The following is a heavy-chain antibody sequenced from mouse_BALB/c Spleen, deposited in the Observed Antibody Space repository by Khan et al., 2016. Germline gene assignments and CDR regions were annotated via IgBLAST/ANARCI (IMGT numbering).Heavy chain of an antibody. CDR2: IGYSGST. CDR1: GYSITSDYA. J-gene: IGHJ1*01. V-gene: IGHV3-2*02. D-gene: IGHD1-1*01. Sequence: EVQLQESGPGLVKPSQSLSLTCTVTGYSITSDYAWNWFRQFPGNKLEWMGYIGYSGSTSYNPSLKSRISSTRDTSRNQFFLQLNSVTTEDISTYYCARNLHYFGSSYWYFDVWGAGTTVTVSS. CDR3: ARNLHYFGSSYWYFDV.